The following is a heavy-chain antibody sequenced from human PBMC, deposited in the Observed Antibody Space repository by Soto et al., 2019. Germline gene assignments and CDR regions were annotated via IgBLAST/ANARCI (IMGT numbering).Heavy chain of an antibody. CDR3: ARSVGNRIDD. CDR2: TYYRSKWCN. Sequence: SQTLSLTCAISGDSVSSNSAAWNWIRQSPARGLEWLGRTYYRSKWCNDYAESVRSRITINPDTSRSQFSLQLNSVTPEDTAVYYCARSVGNRIDDWGQGTLVTVSS. CDR1: GDSVSSNSAA. J-gene: IGHJ4*02. V-gene: IGHV6-1*01. D-gene: IGHD1-26*01.